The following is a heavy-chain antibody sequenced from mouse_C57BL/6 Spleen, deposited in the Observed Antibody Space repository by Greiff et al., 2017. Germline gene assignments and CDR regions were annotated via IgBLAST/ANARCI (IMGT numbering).Heavy chain of an antibody. CDR2: IYPGSGTT. CDR1: GYTFTDYY. D-gene: IGHD1-1*01. CDR3: ARSATYYGSSYLDY. V-gene: IGHV1-76*01. Sequence: QVQLQQSGAELVRPGASVKLSCKASGYTFTDYYINWVKQRPGQGLEWIARIYPGSGTTYYNEKFKGKATLTAEKSSSTAYMQLSSLTSEDSAVYFCARSATYYGSSYLDYWGQGTTLTVSS. J-gene: IGHJ2*01.